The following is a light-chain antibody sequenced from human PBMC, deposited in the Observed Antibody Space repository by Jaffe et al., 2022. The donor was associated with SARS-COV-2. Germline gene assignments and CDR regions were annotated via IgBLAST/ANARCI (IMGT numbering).Light chain of an antibody. Sequence: SYELTQPPSVSVSPGQTARITCSGDALPKQYAYWYQQKPGQAPVLVIYKDSERPSGIPERFSGSSSGTTVTLTISGVQAEDEADYYCQSADSEVVFGGGTKLTVL. CDR1: ALPKQY. J-gene: IGLJ2*01. V-gene: IGLV3-25*03. CDR2: KDS. CDR3: QSADSEVV.